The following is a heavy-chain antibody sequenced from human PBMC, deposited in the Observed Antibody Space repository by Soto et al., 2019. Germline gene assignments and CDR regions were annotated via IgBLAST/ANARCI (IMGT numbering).Heavy chain of an antibody. Sequence: QVQLQESGPGLVKPSGTLSLTCAVSSGSISSSNWWSWVRQPPGKGLEWIGEIYHSGSTNYNPSLKRRVTISVDKSKNQFSLKLSSVTAADTAVYYCARSGGVRGVISSSIRPRLFDYWGQGTLVTVSS. CDR1: SGSISSSNW. J-gene: IGHJ4*02. V-gene: IGHV4-4*02. CDR2: IYHSGST. D-gene: IGHD3-10*01. CDR3: ARSGGVRGVISSSIRPRLFDY.